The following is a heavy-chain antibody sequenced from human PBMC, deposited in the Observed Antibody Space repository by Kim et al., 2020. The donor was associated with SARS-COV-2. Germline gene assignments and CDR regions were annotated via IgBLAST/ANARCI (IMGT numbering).Heavy chain of an antibody. CDR3: ARVPYGYSSSWYFFWFDP. Sequence: KGRFTISRDHAKNSLYLQMNSLRAEDTAVYYCARVPYGYSSSWYFFWFDPWGQGTLVTVSS. J-gene: IGHJ5*02. V-gene: IGHV3-11*01. D-gene: IGHD6-13*01.